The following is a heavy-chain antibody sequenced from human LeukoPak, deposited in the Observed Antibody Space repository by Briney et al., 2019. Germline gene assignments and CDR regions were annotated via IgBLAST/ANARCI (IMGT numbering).Heavy chain of an antibody. J-gene: IGHJ6*03. CDR1: GYTFTSYD. D-gene: IGHD3-3*01. CDR2: VNPNSGNT. V-gene: IGHV1-8*02. Sequence: ASVKVSCTASGYTFTSYDINWVRQATGQGLEWMGWVNPNSGNTAYAQKLQGRVTMTTDTSTSTAYMELRSLRSDDTAVYYCARLHVYYDFWSGYPEGMDVWGKGTTVTVSS. CDR3: ARLHVYYDFWSGYPEGMDV.